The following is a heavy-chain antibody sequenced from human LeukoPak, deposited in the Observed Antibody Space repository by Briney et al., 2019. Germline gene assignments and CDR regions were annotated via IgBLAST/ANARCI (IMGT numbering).Heavy chain of an antibody. D-gene: IGHD2/OR15-2a*01. J-gene: IGHJ4*02. V-gene: IGHV4-30-4*01. CDR2: IYYSGST. Sequence: SETLSLTCTVSGGSISSGDYYWSWIRQPPGKGLEWIGYIYYSGSTYYNPSLKSRVTISVDTSKNQFSLKLSSVTAADTAVYYCARVNSPYGVGYFDYWGQGTLVTVSS. CDR1: GGSISSGDYY. CDR3: ARVNSPYGVGYFDY.